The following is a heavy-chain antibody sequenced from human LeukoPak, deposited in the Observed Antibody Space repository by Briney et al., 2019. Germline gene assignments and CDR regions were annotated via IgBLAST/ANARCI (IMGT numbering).Heavy chain of an antibody. Sequence: SETLSLTCTISGGSISSYYWSWIRQPPGKGLEWIGYIYYSGSTNYNPSLKSQVTISVDTSKNQFSLKLSSVTAADTAVYYCGRALAVAGFASGGQETLLTVP. CDR2: IYYSGST. J-gene: IGHJ4*02. V-gene: IGHV4-59*01. CDR3: GRALAVAGFAS. CDR1: GGSISSYY. D-gene: IGHD6-19*01.